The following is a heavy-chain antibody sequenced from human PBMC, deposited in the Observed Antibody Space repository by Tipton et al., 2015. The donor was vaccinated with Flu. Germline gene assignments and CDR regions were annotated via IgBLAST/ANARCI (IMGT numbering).Heavy chain of an antibody. CDR3: ARHTGDSVRGVIDY. D-gene: IGHD3-10*02. Sequence: LRLSCSVSGSSINSGYYWGWVRRPPGKGLVWIGTIYRSGSTYYNPSLKSRLTISVDTSQNQFSLRLSSVTAADTAVYYCARHTGDSVRGVIDYWGQGTLVTVSS. CDR1: GSSINSGYY. CDR2: IYRSGST. J-gene: IGHJ4*02. V-gene: IGHV4-38-2*01.